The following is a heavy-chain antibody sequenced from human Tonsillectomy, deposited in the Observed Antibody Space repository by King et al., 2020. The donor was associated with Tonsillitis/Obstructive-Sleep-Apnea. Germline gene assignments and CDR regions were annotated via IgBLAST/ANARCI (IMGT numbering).Heavy chain of an antibody. CDR1: GGSISSGDYF. V-gene: IGHV4-31*03. Sequence: QLQESGPGLVKPSQTLSLTCTVSGGSISSGDYFWSWIRQHPGKGLEWMAHIYYSGSTYYNPSLKSRVTISVDTSKNQFSLELTSVTAADTAVYYCARTGTTYSNVWSGNYFYYMDVWGKGTTVTVSS. CDR2: IYYSGST. CDR3: ARTGTTYSNVWSGNYFYYMDV. D-gene: IGHD3-3*01. J-gene: IGHJ6*03.